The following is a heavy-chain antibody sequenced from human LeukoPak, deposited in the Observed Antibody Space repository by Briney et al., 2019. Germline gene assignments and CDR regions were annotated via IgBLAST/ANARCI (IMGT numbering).Heavy chain of an antibody. CDR2: FYYSGST. CDR3: ARGSVAGTRGLSEFDY. J-gene: IGHJ4*02. Sequence: SETLSLTCTVSGGSVSSYCWSWIRQPPGKGLEWIGYFYYSGSTNYNPSLKSRVTISVDTAKNQFSLKLSSVTAADTAVYYCARGSVAGTRGLSEFDYWGQGTLVTVSS. CDR1: GGSVSSYC. D-gene: IGHD6-19*01. V-gene: IGHV4-59*02.